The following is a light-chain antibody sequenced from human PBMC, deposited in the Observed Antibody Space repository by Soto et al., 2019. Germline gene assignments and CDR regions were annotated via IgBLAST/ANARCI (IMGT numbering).Light chain of an antibody. CDR2: SNN. CDR1: SSNIGTNY. V-gene: IGLV1-47*02. J-gene: IGLJ2*01. CDR3: AAWDDSLRGPV. Sequence: QSVLTQPPSASGTPGQRVTISCSGSSSNIGTNYVYWYQQLPGTAPKLLIYSNNQRPSGVPDRFSGSKSGTSASVAISGLRSEDEADYYCAAWDDSLRGPVFGGGTKLTVL.